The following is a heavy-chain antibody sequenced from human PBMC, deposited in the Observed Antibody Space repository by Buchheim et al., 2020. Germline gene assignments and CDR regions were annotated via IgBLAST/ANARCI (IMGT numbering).Heavy chain of an antibody. CDR2: IKQDGSEE. CDR3: ARLKHYYDSSGYYYYYGMDV. V-gene: IGHV3-7*01. D-gene: IGHD3-22*01. J-gene: IGHJ6*02. CDR1: GFTFSNYW. Sequence: EAQLVESGGDLVQPGGSLRLSCAASGFTFSNYWMSWVRQAPGKGLEWVANIKQDGSEELYVDSVKGRFTISRDNAEHSLYLQMNSLRDEDTAVYYCARLKHYYDSSGYYYYYGMDVWGQGTT.